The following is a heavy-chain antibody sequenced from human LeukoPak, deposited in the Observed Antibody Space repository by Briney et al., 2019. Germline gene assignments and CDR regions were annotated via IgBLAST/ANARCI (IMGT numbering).Heavy chain of an antibody. CDR1: GYTFGNYA. CDR2: ISGDNGDT. D-gene: IGHD3-10*01. Sequence: ASVKVSCKTSGYTFGNYAITWVRRAPGQGLEWMGWISGDNGDTKYAQKVQGRVTVTTDTSTTTTYMELRSLRSDDTAVYYCARDADGSGTLLDYWGQGSLVTVSS. V-gene: IGHV1-18*01. J-gene: IGHJ4*02. CDR3: ARDADGSGTLLDY.